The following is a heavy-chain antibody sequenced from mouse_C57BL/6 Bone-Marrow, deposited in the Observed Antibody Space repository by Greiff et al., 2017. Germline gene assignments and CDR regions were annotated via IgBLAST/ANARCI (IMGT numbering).Heavy chain of an antibody. CDR1: GYTFTDHT. CDR2: IYPRDGST. CDR3: AIYYDYDWFAY. Sequence: VQRVESDAELVKPGASVKISCKVSGYTFTDHTIHWMKQRPEQGLEWIGYIYPRDGSTKYNEKFKGKATLTADKSSSTAYMQLNSLTSEDSAVYFCAIYYDYDWFAYWGQGTLVTVSA. J-gene: IGHJ3*01. V-gene: IGHV1-78*01. D-gene: IGHD2-4*01.